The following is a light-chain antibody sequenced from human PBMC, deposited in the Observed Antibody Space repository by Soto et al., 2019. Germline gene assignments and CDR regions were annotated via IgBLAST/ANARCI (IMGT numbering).Light chain of an antibody. CDR1: NIGSKS. V-gene: IGLV3-21*02. CDR2: EDS. CDR3: QVWDSSSDQSV. J-gene: IGLJ1*01. Sequence: SYELTQPPSVSVAPGQTARITCGGNNIGSKSVHWYQQKPGQAPVLVVYEDSDRPSGIPERFSGSNSGNTATLTISRVEAGDEADYYCQVWDSSSDQSVFGTGTKLTVL.